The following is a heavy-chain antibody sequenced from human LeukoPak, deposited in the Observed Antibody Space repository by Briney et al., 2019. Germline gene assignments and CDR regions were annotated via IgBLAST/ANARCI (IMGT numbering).Heavy chain of an antibody. J-gene: IGHJ6*02. D-gene: IGHD2-2*01. CDR3: AKEKGIYCSSIDCSPGMDV. CDR1: GFTFSNYS. Sequence: GGSLRLSCAASGFTFSNYSMHWVRQAPGKGLEWVAVISYDGSNKYYADSVKGRFTFSRDNSKNTLYLQMSSLRAEDTAVYYCAKEKGIYCSSIDCSPGMDVWGQGTTVTVSS. CDR2: ISYDGSNK. V-gene: IGHV3-30*18.